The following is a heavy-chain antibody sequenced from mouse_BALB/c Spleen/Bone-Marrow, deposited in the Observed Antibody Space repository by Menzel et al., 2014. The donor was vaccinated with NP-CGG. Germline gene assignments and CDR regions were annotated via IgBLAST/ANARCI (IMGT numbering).Heavy chain of an antibody. V-gene: IGHV1-4*01. CDR3: ARRYDYAMDY. D-gene: IGHD2-14*01. Sequence: VKVVESGAELARPGASVKMSCKASGYTFTSYTMHWVKQRPGQGLEWIGYINPSSGYTNYNQKFKDKATLTADKSSSTAYMQLSSLTSGDSAVYYCARRYDYAMDYWGQGTSVTVSS. J-gene: IGHJ4*01. CDR1: GYTFTSYT. CDR2: INPSSGYT.